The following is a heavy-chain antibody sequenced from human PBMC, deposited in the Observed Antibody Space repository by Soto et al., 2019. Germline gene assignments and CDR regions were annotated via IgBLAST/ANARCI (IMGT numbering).Heavy chain of an antibody. V-gene: IGHV4-4*02. Sequence: QVQLQESGPGLVKPLGTLSLTCAVSGGSITSCNWWSWVRQPPGKGLDWIGEIHHSGGTSYNPSLRSRVNTSVDKSQNQCSLELSSVTAADTAIYYCARGISTTSGFNYFHPWGQGTLVTVSS. CDR1: GGSITSCNW. D-gene: IGHD2-2*01. CDR2: IHHSGGT. CDR3: ARGISTTSGFNYFHP. J-gene: IGHJ5*02.